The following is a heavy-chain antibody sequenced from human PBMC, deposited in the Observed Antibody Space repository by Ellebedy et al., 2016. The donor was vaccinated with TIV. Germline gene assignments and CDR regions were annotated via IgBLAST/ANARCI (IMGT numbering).Heavy chain of an antibody. CDR2: INPSGGST. J-gene: IGHJ4*02. D-gene: IGHD4-17*01. Sequence: ASVKVSCKASGYTFTSYYMHWVRQAPGQGLEWMGIINPSGGSTSYAQKFQGRVTMTRDTSTSTVYMELSSLRSEDTAVYYCASGHDYGDYVGYYFDYWGQGTLVTVSS. CDR3: ASGHDYGDYVGYYFDY. V-gene: IGHV1-46*01. CDR1: GYTFTSYY.